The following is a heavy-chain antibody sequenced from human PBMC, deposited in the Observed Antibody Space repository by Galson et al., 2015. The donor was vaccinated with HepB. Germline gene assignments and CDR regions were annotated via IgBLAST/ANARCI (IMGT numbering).Heavy chain of an antibody. CDR3: ARSVDYGDCFEF. D-gene: IGHD4-17*01. J-gene: IGHJ4*02. CDR1: GGSISISNYY. CDR2: IYYHGRT. V-gene: IGHV4-39*01. Sequence: SETLSLTCTVSGGSISISNYYWGWIRQPPGKGLEWIGGIYYHGRTYYNPSLKSQVTMSVDTSQDEFYLTLTSVTAADTAVYFRARSVDYGDCFEFWGQGIVVTVSS.